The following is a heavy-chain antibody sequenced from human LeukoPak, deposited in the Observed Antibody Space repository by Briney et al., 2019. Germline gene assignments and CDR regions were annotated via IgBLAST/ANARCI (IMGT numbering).Heavy chain of an antibody. Sequence: SETLSLTCTVSGGSISSGDYYWGWLRQPPGKGLEWIVYIYYSGSTYYNPSLKSRVTISVDTSKNQFSLKLSSVTAADTAVYYCASGDYYDSSGYYPNAFDIWGQGTMVTVSS. CDR1: GGSISSGDYY. V-gene: IGHV4-30-4*01. D-gene: IGHD3-22*01. J-gene: IGHJ3*02. CDR3: ASGDYYDSSGYYPNAFDI. CDR2: IYYSGST.